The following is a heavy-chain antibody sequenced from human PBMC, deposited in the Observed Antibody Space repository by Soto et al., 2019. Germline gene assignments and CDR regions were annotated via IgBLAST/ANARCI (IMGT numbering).Heavy chain of an antibody. V-gene: IGHV4-34*01. CDR3: ARWWAYYDFWRGYYSRNCFDP. CDR1: GGSFSGYY. J-gene: IGHJ5*02. Sequence: QVQLQQWGAGLLKPSETLSLTCAVYGGSFSGYYWSWIHQPPGKGREWIGEINHSGSTNYNPSLKRRVTISVDTSKNQFPLKLSSVTAADTAVYYFARWWAYYDFWRGYYSRNCFDPWVQGTLVTVSS. D-gene: IGHD3-3*01. CDR2: INHSGST.